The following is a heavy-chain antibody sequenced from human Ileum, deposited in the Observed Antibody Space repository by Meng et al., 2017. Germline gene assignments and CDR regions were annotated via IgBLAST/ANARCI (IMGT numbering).Heavy chain of an antibody. D-gene: IGHD7-27*01. CDR3: ASDHWESLDY. J-gene: IGHJ4*02. CDR2: VST. CDR1: SAAFSSHNDG. V-gene: IGHV4-61*01. Sequence: RRASCPGLLLPSPTLSVPCTVSSAAFSSHNDGWAWFRQLPGKGREWIGDVSTTHNPSLKSRVTISVDTSKNQFFLSLNSVTAADTAIYECASDHWESLDYWGQGILVTVSS.